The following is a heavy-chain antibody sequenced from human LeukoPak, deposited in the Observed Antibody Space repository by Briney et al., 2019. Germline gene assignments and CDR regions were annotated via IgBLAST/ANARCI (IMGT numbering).Heavy chain of an antibody. V-gene: IGHV3-9*03. CDR1: GFTFDDYA. CDR2: ISWNSGSI. D-gene: IGHD1-26*01. Sequence: GGSLRLSCAASGFTFDDYAMHWVRQAPGKGLEWVSGISWNSGSIGYADSVKGRFTISRDNAKNSLYLQMNSLRAEDMALYYCAKDSGSSQAFDIWGQGTMVTVSS. J-gene: IGHJ3*02. CDR3: AKDSGSSQAFDI.